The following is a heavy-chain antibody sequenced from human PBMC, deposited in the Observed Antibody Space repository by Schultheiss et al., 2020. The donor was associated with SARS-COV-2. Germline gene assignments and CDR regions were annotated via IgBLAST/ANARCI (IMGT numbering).Heavy chain of an antibody. CDR1: GFTVSSNY. CDR2: IYSGGST. V-gene: IGHV3-53*01. CDR3: ASHSGNYNYFDY. J-gene: IGHJ4*02. D-gene: IGHD3-3*01. Sequence: GESLKISCAASGFTVSSNYMSWVRQAPGKGLEWVSVIYSGGSTYYADSVKGRFTISRDNSKNTLYLQMNSLRAEDTAVYHCASHSGNYNYFDYWGQGTLVTVSS.